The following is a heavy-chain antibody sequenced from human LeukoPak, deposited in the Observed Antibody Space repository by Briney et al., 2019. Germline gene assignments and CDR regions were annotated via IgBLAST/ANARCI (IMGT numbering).Heavy chain of an antibody. CDR3: ARPRAPAAAGTGTLTLGY. CDR2: INAGNGNT. Sequence: GASVKVSCKASGYTFTSYAMHWVRQAPRQRLEWMGWINAGNGNTKYSQKFQGRVTITRDTSASTAYMELSSLRSEDTAVYYCARPRAPAAAGTGTLTLGYWGQGTLVTVSS. CDR1: GYTFTSYA. J-gene: IGHJ4*02. D-gene: IGHD6-13*01. V-gene: IGHV1-3*01.